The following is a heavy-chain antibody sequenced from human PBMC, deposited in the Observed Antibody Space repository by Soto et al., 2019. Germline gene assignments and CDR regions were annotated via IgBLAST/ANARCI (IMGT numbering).Heavy chain of an antibody. CDR1: GFTFSSYA. D-gene: IGHD2-15*01. Sequence: GGSLRLSCAASGFTFSSYAMHWVRQAPGKGLEWVAVISYDGSNKYYADSVKGRFTISRDNSKNTLYLQMNSLRAEDTAVYYCATGPGQNILGYCSGGSCNGDYYYGMAVWGQGTTVTVSS. J-gene: IGHJ6*02. V-gene: IGHV3-30-3*01. CDR2: ISYDGSNK. CDR3: ATGPGQNILGYCSGGSCNGDYYYGMAV.